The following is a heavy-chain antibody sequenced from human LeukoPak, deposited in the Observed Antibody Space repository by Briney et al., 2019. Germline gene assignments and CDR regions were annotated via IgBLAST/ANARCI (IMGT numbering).Heavy chain of an antibody. CDR3: ARGCIGGSSTSCYAGHYYYGMDV. J-gene: IGHJ6*02. V-gene: IGHV4-59*01. CDR1: GGSISRYY. Sequence: SETLSLTCTVSGGSISRYYWIWIRQPPGKGLEWFGYIYYSGSTNYNPSLKSRVTISVDTSKNQFSLKLSSVTAADTAVYYCARGCIGGSSTSCYAGHYYYGMDVWGQGTTVTVSS. CDR2: IYYSGST. D-gene: IGHD2-2*01.